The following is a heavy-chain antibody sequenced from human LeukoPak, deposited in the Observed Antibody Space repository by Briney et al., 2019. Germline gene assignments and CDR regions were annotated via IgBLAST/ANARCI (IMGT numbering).Heavy chain of an antibody. CDR2: IKEDGTKK. D-gene: IGHD3-10*01. CDR1: GFTFSSYW. CDR3: ARDRSYLTMVRGVIGGLGY. J-gene: IGHJ4*02. Sequence: PGGSLRLSCAASGFTFSSYWMAWVRQAPGKGMEWVANIKEDGTKKNYADSVKGRFTISRDNAKNSLYLQMNSLRAEDTAVYYCARDRSYLTMVRGVIGGLGYWGQGTLVTVSS. V-gene: IGHV3-7*01.